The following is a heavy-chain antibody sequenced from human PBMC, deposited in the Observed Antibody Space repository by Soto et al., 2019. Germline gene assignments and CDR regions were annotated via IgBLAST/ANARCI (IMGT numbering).Heavy chain of an antibody. Sequence: EVQLVESGGGLVQPGGSLRLSCAASGFTFGSYWMSWVRQAPGKGLEWFATIKMDASEKKYVDSVKGLFTMSRDNALNSLYLQMDSLRAEDTAVYYCARDSGDGSGASVNHYLDYWGHGTLVTVSS. V-gene: IGHV3-7*01. D-gene: IGHD3-10*01. CDR1: GFTFGSYW. J-gene: IGHJ4*01. CDR2: IKMDASEK. CDR3: ARDSGDGSGASVNHYLDY.